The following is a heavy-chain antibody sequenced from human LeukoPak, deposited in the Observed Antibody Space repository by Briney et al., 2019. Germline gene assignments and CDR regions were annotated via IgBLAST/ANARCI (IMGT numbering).Heavy chain of an antibody. D-gene: IGHD1-1*01. CDR2: IYYSGSP. CDR3: VRGYIVFDY. V-gene: IGHV4-59*01. CDR1: VGSISSYY. Sequence: SETLSLTCTVSVGSISSYYWSWIRQPPGKGLEWIGYIYYSGSPNYNPSLKSRVTISVDTSKNQFSLKLSSVTAADTAVYYCVRGYIVFDYWGQGTLVTVSS. J-gene: IGHJ4*02.